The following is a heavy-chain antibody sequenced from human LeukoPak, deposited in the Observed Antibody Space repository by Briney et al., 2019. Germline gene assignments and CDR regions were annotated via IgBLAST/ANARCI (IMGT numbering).Heavy chain of an antibody. CDR1: GGTFSSYA. CDR2: IIPIFGTV. CDR3: ARATGIAVAGNWFDP. J-gene: IGHJ5*02. Sequence: ASVKVSCKASGGTFSSYAISWVRQAPGQGLEWMGGIIPIFGTVNYAQKFQGRVTITTDESTSTAYMELSSLRSEDTAVYYCARATGIAVAGNWFDPWGQGTLVTVSS. V-gene: IGHV1-69*05. D-gene: IGHD6-19*01.